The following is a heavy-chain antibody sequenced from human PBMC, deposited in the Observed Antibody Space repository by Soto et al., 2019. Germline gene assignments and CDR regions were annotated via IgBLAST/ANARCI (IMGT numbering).Heavy chain of an antibody. J-gene: IGHJ6*02. CDR1: GGSISSGGYS. V-gene: IGHV4-30-2*01. CDR3: ASSEDYYYYGMDV. Sequence: SETLSLTCXVSGGSISSGGYSWSWIRQPPGKGLEWIGYIYHSGSTYYNPSLKSRVTISVDRSKNQFSLKLSSVTAADTAVYYCASSEDYYYYGMDVWGQGTTVTVSS. CDR2: IYHSGST.